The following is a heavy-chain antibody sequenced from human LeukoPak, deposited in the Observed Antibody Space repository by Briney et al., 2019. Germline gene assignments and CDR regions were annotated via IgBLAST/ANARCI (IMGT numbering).Heavy chain of an antibody. Sequence: SETLSLTCTVSGGSINGYWWTWIRQPPAKELEWIGYIHFSGSATYNPSLTGRVTISVDTSKNQFSLRLTSVTAADTAVYYCARVLPSGSSDYWGQGTPVTVSP. CDR2: IHFSGSA. CDR3: ARVLPSGSSDY. CDR1: GGSINGYW. V-gene: IGHV4-4*08. D-gene: IGHD3-10*01. J-gene: IGHJ4*02.